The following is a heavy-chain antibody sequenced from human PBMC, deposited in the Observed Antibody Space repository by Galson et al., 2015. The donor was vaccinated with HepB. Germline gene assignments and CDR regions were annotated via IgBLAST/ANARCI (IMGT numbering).Heavy chain of an antibody. CDR1: GFSFSDHY. CDR2: ISSSGATT. CDR3: ARNHCTSSSCFYDY. J-gene: IGHJ4*02. Sequence: SLRLSCAASGFSFSDHYMSWIRQAPGRGLQWLAYISSSGATTDYAGSVKGRLTISRDNVETSLYLQLNSLRAEDTAVYYCARNHCTSSSCFYDYWGQGTLVTVSS. V-gene: IGHV3-11*01. D-gene: IGHD6-19*01.